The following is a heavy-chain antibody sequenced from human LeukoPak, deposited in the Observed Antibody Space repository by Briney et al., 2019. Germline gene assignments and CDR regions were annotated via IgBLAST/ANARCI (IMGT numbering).Heavy chain of an antibody. V-gene: IGHV3-33*01. Sequence: GGSLRLSCAASGFTFSSYGIHWVRQAPGKGLEWVAVIWYDGSNKYYADSVKGRFTISRDNSKNTLYLQMNSLRAEDTAVYYCARATGDSSGYYRYYYGMDVWSQGTTVTVSS. CDR3: ARATGDSSGYYRYYYGMDV. CDR1: GFTFSSYG. D-gene: IGHD3-22*01. J-gene: IGHJ6*02. CDR2: IWYDGSNK.